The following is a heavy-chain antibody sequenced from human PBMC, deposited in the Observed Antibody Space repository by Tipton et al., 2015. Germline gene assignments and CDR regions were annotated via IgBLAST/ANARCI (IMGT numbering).Heavy chain of an antibody. CDR2: ICSSGNA. D-gene: IGHD2-21*02. CDR3: ASPSLPHDRGDYYFQS. CDR1: GVSIGSGGYY. V-gene: IGHV4-39*02. Sequence: TLSLTCTVSGVSIGSGGYYWSWIRQHPGKGLEWVANICSSGNAYYNPSLKSRVTMSADASKTHFSLEVNSVTAADTAVYYCASPSLPHDRGDYYFQSWGQGSLVTVSS. J-gene: IGHJ4*02.